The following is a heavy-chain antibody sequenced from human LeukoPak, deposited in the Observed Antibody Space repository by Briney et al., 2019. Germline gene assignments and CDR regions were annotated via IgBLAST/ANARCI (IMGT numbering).Heavy chain of an antibody. Sequence: PGGSLRLSCAASGFTFSSYAMSWVRQAPGKGLEWVSSISSSSSYIYYADSVKGRFTISRDNAKNSLYLQMNSLRAEDTAVYYCASTLYGSGSYYYYYYYYGMDVWGQGTTVTVSS. D-gene: IGHD3-10*01. J-gene: IGHJ6*02. CDR2: ISSSSSYI. V-gene: IGHV3-21*01. CDR3: ASTLYGSGSYYYYYYYYGMDV. CDR1: GFTFSSYA.